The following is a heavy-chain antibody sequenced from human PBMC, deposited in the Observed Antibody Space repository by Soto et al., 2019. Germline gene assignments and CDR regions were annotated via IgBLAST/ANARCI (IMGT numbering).Heavy chain of an antibody. D-gene: IGHD3-10*01. CDR3: AKVGSDYYYGMDV. V-gene: IGHV3-23*01. CDR1: GVKFQSYA. CDR2: ISGSATYT. J-gene: IGHJ6*02. Sequence: GGSLRLSCGASGVKFQSYAMSWVRQAQGRGLEWLTAISGSATYTYYGESVKGRFTISRDNSNNTLFLHMNSLTAEDTALYYCAKVGSDYYYGMDVWGQGTTVPVSS.